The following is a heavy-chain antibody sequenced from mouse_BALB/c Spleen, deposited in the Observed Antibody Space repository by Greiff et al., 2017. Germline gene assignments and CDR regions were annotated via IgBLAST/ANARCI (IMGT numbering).Heavy chain of an antibody. CDR2: INPSTGYT. V-gene: IGHV1-7*01. CDR1: GYTFTSYW. CDR3: ARGGNYDY. Sequence: VQLQQSGAELAKPGASVKMSCKASGYTFTSYWMNGVKQRPGQGLEWIGYINPSTGYTEYNQKFKDKATLTADKSSSTAYMQLSSLTSEDSAVYYCARGGNYDYWGQGTTRTVSS. J-gene: IGHJ2*01. D-gene: IGHD2-1*01.